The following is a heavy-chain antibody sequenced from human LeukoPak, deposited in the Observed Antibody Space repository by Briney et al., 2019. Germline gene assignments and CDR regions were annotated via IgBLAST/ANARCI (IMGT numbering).Heavy chain of an antibody. D-gene: IGHD6-6*01. CDR1: GYTFTSYG. J-gene: IGHJ4*02. Sequence: VASVKVSFKASGYTFTSYGISWVRQAPGQGLEWMGWISAYNGNTNYAQKLQGRVTMTTDTSTSTAYMELRSLRSDDTAVYYCARDVEPISSSSHNFDYWGQGTLVTVSP. CDR3: ARDVEPISSSSHNFDY. CDR2: ISAYNGNT. V-gene: IGHV1-18*01.